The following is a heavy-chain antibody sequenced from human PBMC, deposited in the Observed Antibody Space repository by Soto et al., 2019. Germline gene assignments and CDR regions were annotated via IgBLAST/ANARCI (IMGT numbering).Heavy chain of an antibody. CDR2: ILPLHGTP. Sequence: QVQLVQSGAEVKKPGSSVRVSCKSPGGTVSSYSLSWVRQAPGQGLEWVGGILPLHGTPRYAQKFQGRVTSSVDRSTNTGYMDLRGLKAEDTAVYVCASPMDGVRFLEFFPFDGWGQGTLVTVSS. J-gene: IGHJ5*02. CDR1: GGTVSSYS. V-gene: IGHV1-69*06. D-gene: IGHD3-3*01. CDR3: ASPMDGVRFLEFFPFDG.